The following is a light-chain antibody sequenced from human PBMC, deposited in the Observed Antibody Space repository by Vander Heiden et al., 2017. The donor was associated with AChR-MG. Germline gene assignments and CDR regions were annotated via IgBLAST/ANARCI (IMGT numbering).Light chain of an antibody. Sequence: IQMTPSPSSLSASVGDRVTITCRASQSISSYLNWYQQKPGKAPKLLIYAASSLQSGVPSRFSGSGSGTDFTLTISSLQPEDFATYYCQQSESTPRTFGQGTKLEIK. CDR1: QSISSY. CDR3: QQSESTPRT. V-gene: IGKV1-39*01. CDR2: AAS. J-gene: IGKJ2*02.